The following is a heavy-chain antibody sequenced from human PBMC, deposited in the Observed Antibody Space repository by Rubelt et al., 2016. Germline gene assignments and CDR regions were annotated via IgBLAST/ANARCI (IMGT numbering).Heavy chain of an antibody. CDR1: GFTFSSYA. J-gene: IGHJ4*02. V-gene: IGHV3-30*04. CDR2: ISYDGSNK. D-gene: IGHD2-15*01. Sequence: GGSLRLSCAASGFTFSSYAMHWVRQAPGKGLEWVAVISYDGSNKYYADSVKGRFTISRDNSKNTLYLQMNSLRAEDTAVYYCAKDLSRYCSGGSCYGAFDYWGQGTLVTVSS. CDR3: AKDLSRYCSGGSCYGAFDY.